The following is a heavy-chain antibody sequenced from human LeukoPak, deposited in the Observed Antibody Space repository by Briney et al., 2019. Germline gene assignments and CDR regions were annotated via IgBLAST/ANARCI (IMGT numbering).Heavy chain of an antibody. J-gene: IGHJ3*02. D-gene: IGHD6-25*01. Sequence: EASVKVSRKASGYAFTGYYMHWVRQAPGQGLEWMGWINPNSGGTNYAQKFQGRVTMTRDTSISTAYMELSRLRSDDTAVYYCARVSGDTSGDAFDIWGQGTMVTVSS. CDR2: INPNSGGT. CDR3: ARVSGDTSGDAFDI. CDR1: GYAFTGYY. V-gene: IGHV1-2*02.